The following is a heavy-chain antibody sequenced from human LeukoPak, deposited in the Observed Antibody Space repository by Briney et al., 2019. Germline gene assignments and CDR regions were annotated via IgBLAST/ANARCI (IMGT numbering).Heavy chain of an antibody. CDR2: INPSGGST. CDR3: ARPSKRLRYFDWLFRGYWFDP. Sequence: ASVKVSCKASGYTFTSYYMHWVRQAPGQGLEWVGIINPSGGSTSYAQKFQGRVTMTRDMSTSTVYMELSSLRSEDTAVYYCARPSKRLRYFDWLFRGYWFDPWGQGTLVTVSS. J-gene: IGHJ5*02. D-gene: IGHD3-9*01. CDR1: GYTFTSYY. V-gene: IGHV1-46*01.